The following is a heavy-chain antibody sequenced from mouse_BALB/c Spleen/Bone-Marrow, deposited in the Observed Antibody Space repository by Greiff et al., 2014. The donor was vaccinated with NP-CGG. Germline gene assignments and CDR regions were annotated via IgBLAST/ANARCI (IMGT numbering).Heavy chain of an antibody. J-gene: IGHJ3*01. V-gene: IGHV14-3*02. CDR3: AIYYYGSSGFAY. Sequence: VQLQQSGAELVKPGASVKLSCTASGFNIKDTYMNWVKQRPEQGLEWIGRIDPANGNTKYDPKFQGKATITADTSSNTAYLQLSSLTSEDTAVYYCAIYYYGSSGFAYWGQGTLVTVSA. CDR2: IDPANGNT. CDR1: GFNIKDTY. D-gene: IGHD1-1*01.